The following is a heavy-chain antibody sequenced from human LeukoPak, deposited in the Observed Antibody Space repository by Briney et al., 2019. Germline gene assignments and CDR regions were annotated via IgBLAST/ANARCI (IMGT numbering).Heavy chain of an antibody. CDR2: IYISGST. V-gene: IGHV4-61*02. D-gene: IGHD3-10*01. CDR1: GGSISSGSYY. J-gene: IGHJ2*01. Sequence: PSETLSLTCTVSGGSISSGSYYWSWIRQPAGKGLEWIGRIYISGSTNYNPSLKSRVTISVDTSKNQFSLKLSSVTAADTAVYYCARHLIETWTPGLGLFDLWGRGTLVTVSS. CDR3: ARHLIETWTPGLGLFDL.